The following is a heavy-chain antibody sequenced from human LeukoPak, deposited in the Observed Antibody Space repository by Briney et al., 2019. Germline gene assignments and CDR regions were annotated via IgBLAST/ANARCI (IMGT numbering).Heavy chain of an antibody. CDR1: GGTFISYA. Sequence: SVKVSCKASGGTFISYAISWVRQAPGQGLEWMGGIIPIFGTANYAQKFQGRVTITADESTSTAYMELSSLRSEDTAVYYCARDRGTYYYDSSGYYSGYYFDYWGQGTLVTVSS. CDR2: IIPIFGTA. D-gene: IGHD3-22*01. V-gene: IGHV1-69*01. CDR3: ARDRGTYYYDSSGYYSGYYFDY. J-gene: IGHJ4*02.